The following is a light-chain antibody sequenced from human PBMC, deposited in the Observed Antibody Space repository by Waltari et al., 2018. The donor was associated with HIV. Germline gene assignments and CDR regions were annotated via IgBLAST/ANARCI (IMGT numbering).Light chain of an antibody. V-gene: IGLV1-44*01. CDR1: SSNIGSNI. CDR2: SNN. Sequence: SVLTQPPSASGTPGQRASIPCSGSSSNIGSNIVNWYQQLPGTAPKLLIYSNNQRPSGVPDRFSGSKSGTSASLAISGLQSEDETDYYCAAWDDSLNAWVFGGGTKLTVL. CDR3: AAWDDSLNAWV. J-gene: IGLJ3*02.